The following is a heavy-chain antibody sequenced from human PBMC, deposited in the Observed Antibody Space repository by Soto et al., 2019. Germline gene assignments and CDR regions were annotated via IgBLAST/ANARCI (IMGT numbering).Heavy chain of an antibody. CDR3: AKEGRGGITEECYFDV. CDR1: GFTFSTYG. D-gene: IGHD1-20*01. Sequence: QVQLVESGGDVVQPGRSLRLSCAASGFTFSTYGMHWVRQAPGRGLEWVALVSFDGTHTYYANSVKGRFAISRDNSKNTLYLQMHSLRPEDTSVYYCAKEGRGGITEECYFDVWGQGTLVTVSS. J-gene: IGHJ4*02. V-gene: IGHV3-30*18. CDR2: VSFDGTHT.